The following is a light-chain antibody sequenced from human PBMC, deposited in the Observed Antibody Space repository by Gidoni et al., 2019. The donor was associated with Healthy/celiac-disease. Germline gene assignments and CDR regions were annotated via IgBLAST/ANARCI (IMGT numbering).Light chain of an antibody. V-gene: IGKV4-1*01. CDR3: QQYYSTPWT. Sequence: DIVMTQSTDSLAVSLGERATINCKSSQSVLYSSNNKNYLAWYQQKPGQPPKLLIDWASTRESGVPDRFSGSGSGTDFTLTISSLQAEDVAVYYCQQYYSTPWTFGQGTKVEIK. CDR2: WAS. CDR1: QSVLYSSNNKNY. J-gene: IGKJ1*01.